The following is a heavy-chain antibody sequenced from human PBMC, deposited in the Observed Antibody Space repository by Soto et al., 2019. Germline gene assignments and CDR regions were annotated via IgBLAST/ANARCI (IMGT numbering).Heavy chain of an antibody. V-gene: IGHV3-15*01. CDR2: IKSKTDEATT. D-gene: IGHD2-2*01. CDR1: EFAFSSYP. CDR3: ITDAGFCSRDSCYFWAF. J-gene: IGHJ1*01. Sequence: GGSLRLSCAASEFAFSSYPMYWVRQAPGKGLEWVGHIKSKTDEATTDYAAPVKDRFTISRDDSGNTLYLEMNRLKTEDTGIYYCITDAGFCSRDSCYFWAFWGPGTLVTVSS.